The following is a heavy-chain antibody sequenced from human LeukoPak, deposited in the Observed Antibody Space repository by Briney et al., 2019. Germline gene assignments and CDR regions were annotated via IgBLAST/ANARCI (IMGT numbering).Heavy chain of an antibody. CDR1: GFNFDDYA. CDR2: ISWNSDDI. Sequence: GGSLRLSCAASGFNFDDYAMHWVRQAPGKGLEWVPGISWNSDDIDYADSVKGRFTISRDNSKNTLYLQMNSLRAEDTAVYYCAKDSVVVVAATPALVYWGQGTLVTVSS. CDR3: AKDSVVVVAATPALVY. D-gene: IGHD2-15*01. V-gene: IGHV3-9*01. J-gene: IGHJ4*02.